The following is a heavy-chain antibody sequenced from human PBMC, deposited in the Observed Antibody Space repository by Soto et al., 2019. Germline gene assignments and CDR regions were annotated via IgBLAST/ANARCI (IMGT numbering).Heavy chain of an antibody. CDR1: GFTFSNAW. Sequence: LRLSCAASGFTFSNAWMNWARQAPGKGLEWVGRIKSKTDGGTTDYAAPVKGRFTISRDDSKNTLYLQMNSLKTEDTAVYYCTTDLIHRYGMDVWGQGTTVTVSS. CDR3: TTDLIHRYGMDV. CDR2: IKSKTDGGTT. V-gene: IGHV3-15*07. J-gene: IGHJ6*02. D-gene: IGHD2-8*01.